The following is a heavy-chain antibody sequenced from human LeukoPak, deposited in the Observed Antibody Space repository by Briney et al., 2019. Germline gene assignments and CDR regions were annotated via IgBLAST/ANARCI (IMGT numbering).Heavy chain of an antibody. CDR3: ARLGAMAFFDY. D-gene: IGHD1-26*01. Sequence: PSETLSLTCTVSGGSVSSSSYYWGWIRQPPGKGLEWIGSTYYSGSTYYNPSLKSRVTISVDTSKNQFSLKLSSVTAADTAVYYCARLGAMAFFDYWGQGTLVTVSS. CDR1: GGSVSSSSYY. CDR2: TYYSGST. J-gene: IGHJ4*02. V-gene: IGHV4-39*01.